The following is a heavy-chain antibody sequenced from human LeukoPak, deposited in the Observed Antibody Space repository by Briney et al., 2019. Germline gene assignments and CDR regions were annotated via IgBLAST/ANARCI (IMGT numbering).Heavy chain of an antibody. J-gene: IGHJ5*02. CDR2: IIPIFGTA. Sequence: SVKVSCKASGGTFSSYAISWVRQAPGQGLGWMGGIIPIFGTANYAQKFQGRVTITADESTSTAYMELSSLRSEDTAVYYCARGGLPGIAAAGNNWFDPWGQGTLVTVSS. V-gene: IGHV1-69*13. D-gene: IGHD6-13*01. CDR1: GGTFSSYA. CDR3: ARGGLPGIAAAGNNWFDP.